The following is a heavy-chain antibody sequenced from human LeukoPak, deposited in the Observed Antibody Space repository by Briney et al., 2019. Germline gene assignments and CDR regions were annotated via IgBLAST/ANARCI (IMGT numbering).Heavy chain of an antibody. Sequence: PGGSLRLFCAASGFTFSGYWMHWVRQAPGKGLMWVSRINGDGTRTTYADSVKGRFTTSRDNAKNSVFLQMNSLRADDTAVYYCARGPSGSGGDMNYYYYYMDVWGKGTTVTVSS. CDR3: ARGPSGSGGDMNYYYYYMDV. J-gene: IGHJ6*03. V-gene: IGHV3-74*01. D-gene: IGHD2-21*01. CDR1: GFTFSGYW. CDR2: INGDGTRT.